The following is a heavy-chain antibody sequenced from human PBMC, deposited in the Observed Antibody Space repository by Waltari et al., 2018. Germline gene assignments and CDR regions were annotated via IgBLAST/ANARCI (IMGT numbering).Heavy chain of an antibody. CDR3: ARVPLDNNNWFDP. D-gene: IGHD1-1*01. Sequence: QVQLVQSGAEVTKPGSSVKVSCQASGGTFSSYSIRWFRQAPGQGLEWMGGIIPIFGTANYAQKFQGRVTITADESTSTAYMELSSRRSEDTAVYYCARVPLDNNNWFDPWGQGTLVTVSA. CDR1: GGTFSSYS. J-gene: IGHJ5*02. CDR2: IIPIFGTA. V-gene: IGHV1-69*13.